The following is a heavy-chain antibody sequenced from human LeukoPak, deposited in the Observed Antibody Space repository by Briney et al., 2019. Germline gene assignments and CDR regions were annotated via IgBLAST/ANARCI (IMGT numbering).Heavy chain of an antibody. CDR3: AKGPLASSWVSADY. D-gene: IGHD6-13*01. Sequence: GGSLRLSCAASGFTFSSYGMHWVRQAPGKGLEWVAFIRYDGSNKYYADSVKGRFTISRDNSKNTLYLQMNSLRAEDTAVYYCAKGPLASSWVSADYWGQGTLVTVSS. CDR2: IRYDGSNK. CDR1: GFTFSSYG. J-gene: IGHJ4*02. V-gene: IGHV3-30*02.